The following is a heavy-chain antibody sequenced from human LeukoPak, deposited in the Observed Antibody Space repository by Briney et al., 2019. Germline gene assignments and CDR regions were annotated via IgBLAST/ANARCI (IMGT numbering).Heavy chain of an antibody. V-gene: IGHV3-23*01. CDR2: ISGSGGST. CDR1: GFTFSSYA. D-gene: IGHD5-18*01. Sequence: GGSLRLSCAASGFTFSSYAMSWVRQAPGKGLEWVSAISGSGGSTYYEDSVQGRFTISRDNSKNTLYLQMNSLRAEDTAAYSCAKSRGYSYGYGGEAFDIWGQGTMVTVSS. J-gene: IGHJ3*02. CDR3: AKSRGYSYGYGGEAFDI.